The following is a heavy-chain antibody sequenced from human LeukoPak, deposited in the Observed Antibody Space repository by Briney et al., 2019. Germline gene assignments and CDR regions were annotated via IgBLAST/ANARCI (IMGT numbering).Heavy chain of an antibody. Sequence: ASVKVSCKASGYTFTGYYMHGVRQAPGQGLEWMGWINPNSGGTNYAQKFQGRVTMTRDTSISTAYMELSRLRSDDTAVYYCAREETTVVAPFTSNDAFDIWGQGTMVTVSS. V-gene: IGHV1-2*02. J-gene: IGHJ3*02. CDR1: GYTFTGYY. D-gene: IGHD4-23*01. CDR3: AREETTVVAPFTSNDAFDI. CDR2: INPNSGGT.